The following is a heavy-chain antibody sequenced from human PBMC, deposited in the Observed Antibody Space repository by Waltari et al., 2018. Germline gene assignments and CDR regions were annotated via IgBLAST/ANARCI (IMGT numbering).Heavy chain of an antibody. J-gene: IGHJ6*02. D-gene: IGHD2-15*01. V-gene: IGHV1-69*13. CDR1: GGTFSSYA. CDR3: AREQAAEDYYYYGMDV. CDR2: IIPIFGTA. Sequence: QVQLVQSGAEVKKPGSSVKVSCKASGGTFSSYAISWVRQATGQGLEGMGGIIPIFGTANYAQKFQGRVTITADESTSTAYMELSSLRSEDTAVYYCAREQAAEDYYYYGMDVWGQGTTVTVSS.